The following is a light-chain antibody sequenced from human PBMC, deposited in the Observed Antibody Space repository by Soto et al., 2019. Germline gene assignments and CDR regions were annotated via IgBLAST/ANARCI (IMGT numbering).Light chain of an antibody. CDR3: QQTSKCPPS. CDR2: SVR. V-gene: IGKV1-39*01. CDR1: QKISVY. J-gene: IGKJ1*01. Sequence: DIQLTQSPSSLSASVGDRVTITCRASQKISVYLNWYQQKPGKPPKLLISSVRNLQSRVPSRFRGGASGTDFNLPISSLQPEDIATYHCQQTSKCPPSFGQGTRVEI.